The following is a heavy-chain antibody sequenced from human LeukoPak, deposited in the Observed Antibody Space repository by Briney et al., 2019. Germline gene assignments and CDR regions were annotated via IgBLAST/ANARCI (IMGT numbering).Heavy chain of an antibody. CDR2: IYYSGST. Sequence: SGTLSLTCAVSGGSISSNNWWSWVRQHPGKGLEWIGYIYYSGSTYYNPSLKSRVTISVDTSKNQFSLRLSSVTAADTAVYYCARDGTMRVAFDIWGQGTMVTVSS. CDR3: ARDGTMRVAFDI. J-gene: IGHJ3*02. D-gene: IGHD3-10*01. CDR1: GGSISSNNW. V-gene: IGHV4-4*02.